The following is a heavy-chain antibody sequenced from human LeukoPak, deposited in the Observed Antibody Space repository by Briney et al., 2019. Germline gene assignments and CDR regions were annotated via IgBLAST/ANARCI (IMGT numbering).Heavy chain of an antibody. D-gene: IGHD6-19*01. J-gene: IGHJ4*02. Sequence: SETLSLTCTVSGGSICSYYWSWIRQPPGKGLEWIGYIYYSGSTNYNPSLKSRVTISVDTSKNQFSLKLSSVTAADTAVSYCASAEGSGWLYFDYWGQGTLVTVSS. CDR2: IYYSGST. V-gene: IGHV4-59*01. CDR3: ASAEGSGWLYFDY. CDR1: GGSICSYY.